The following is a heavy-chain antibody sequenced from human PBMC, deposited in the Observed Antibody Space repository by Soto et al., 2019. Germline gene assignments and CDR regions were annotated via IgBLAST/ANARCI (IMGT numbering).Heavy chain of an antibody. V-gene: IGHV1-46*01. CDR1: GYTFTSYY. CDR3: AKKIADISGKNSIDY. J-gene: IGHJ4*02. D-gene: IGHD3-22*01. CDR2: INPSGGST. Sequence: ASVKVSCKASGYTFTSYYMHWVRQAPGQGLEWMGIINPSGGSTSYAQKFQGRVTMTRDTSTSTVYMELSSLSSEDTAVYYCAKKIADISGKNSIDYSGQGTLVTVSS.